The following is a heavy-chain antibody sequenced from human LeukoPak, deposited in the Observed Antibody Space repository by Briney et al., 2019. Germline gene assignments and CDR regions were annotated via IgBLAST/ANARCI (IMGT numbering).Heavy chain of an antibody. D-gene: IGHD3-22*01. Sequence: SETLSLTCTVSGGSISSYYWSWIRQPPGKGLEWIGYIYYSGSTNYNPSLKSRVTISVDTSKNQFSLKLSSVTAADTVVYYCARGYYYDSSGYFPTFDYWGQGTLVTVSS. J-gene: IGHJ4*02. CDR3: ARGYYYDSSGYFPTFDY. CDR1: GGSISSYY. V-gene: IGHV4-59*01. CDR2: IYYSGST.